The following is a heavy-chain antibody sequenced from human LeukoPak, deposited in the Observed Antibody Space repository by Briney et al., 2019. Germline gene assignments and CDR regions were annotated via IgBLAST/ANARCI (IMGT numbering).Heavy chain of an antibody. CDR3: ASNRRDGYNSTPRGYYFDY. V-gene: IGHV4-34*01. CDR2: INHSGST. Sequence: SESLSLTCAVYGGSFSGYYWSWIRQPPGKGLEWIGEINHSGSTNYNPSLKSRVTISVDTSKNQFSLKLSSVTAADTAVYYCASNRRDGYNSTPRGYYFDYWGQGTLVTVSS. D-gene: IGHD5-24*01. CDR1: GGSFSGYY. J-gene: IGHJ4*02.